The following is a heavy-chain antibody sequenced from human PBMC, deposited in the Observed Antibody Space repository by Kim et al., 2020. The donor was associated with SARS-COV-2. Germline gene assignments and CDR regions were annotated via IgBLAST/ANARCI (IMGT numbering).Heavy chain of an antibody. D-gene: IGHD2-8*02. J-gene: IGHJ6*02. V-gene: IGHV4-59*01. CDR2: IYYSGST. CDR3: ARGVLAPGSYYYYGMDV. CDR1: GGSISSYY. Sequence: SETLSLTCTVSGGSISSYYWSWIRQPPGKGLEWIGYIYYSGSTNYNPSLKSRVTISVDTSKNQFSLKLSSVTAADTAVYYCARGVLAPGSYYYYGMDVWGQGTTVTVSS.